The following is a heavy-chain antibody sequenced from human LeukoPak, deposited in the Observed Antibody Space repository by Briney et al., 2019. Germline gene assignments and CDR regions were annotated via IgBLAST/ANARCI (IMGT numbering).Heavy chain of an antibody. V-gene: IGHV3-74*01. CDR3: ARGRQVGATPFDY. CDR2: INSDGSST. Sequence: GGSLRLSCAASGFTFSRYLMHWVRQAPGKGLMWVSRINSDGSSTRYADSVKGRFTISRDNAKNSLYLQMNSLRAEDTAVYYCARGRQVGATPFDYWGQGTLVTVSS. J-gene: IGHJ4*02. CDR1: GFTFSRYL. D-gene: IGHD1-26*01.